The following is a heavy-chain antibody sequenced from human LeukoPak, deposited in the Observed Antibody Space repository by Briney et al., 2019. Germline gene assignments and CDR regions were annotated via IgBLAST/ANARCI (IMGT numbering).Heavy chain of an antibody. Sequence: AASVKVSCKASGYTFTGYYMHWVRQAPGQGLEWMGWINPNSGGTNYAQKFQGRVTMTRDTSISTAYMELSRLRSDDTAVYYCARAGMRTQYYYDSSGYYFYWGQGTLVTVSS. CDR3: ARAGMRTQYYYDSSGYYFY. CDR1: GYTFTGYY. J-gene: IGHJ4*02. CDR2: INPNSGGT. V-gene: IGHV1-2*02. D-gene: IGHD3-22*01.